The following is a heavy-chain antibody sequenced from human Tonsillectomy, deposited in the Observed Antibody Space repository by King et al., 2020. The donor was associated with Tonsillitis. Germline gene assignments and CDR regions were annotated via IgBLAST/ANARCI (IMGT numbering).Heavy chain of an antibody. J-gene: IGHJ5*02. CDR1: GGTFSSYA. CDR2: IIPFLGIA. Sequence: QLVQSGAEVRKPGSSVKVSCKASGGTFSSYAINWVRQAPGQGLEWMGRIIPFLGIANYAQKFQGRVTITADRSTSTAFMELSSLTSEETAMYYCARRLAANNCFYPWGQGTLVTVSS. V-gene: IGHV1-69*04. CDR3: ARRLAANNCFYP. D-gene: IGHD6-13*01.